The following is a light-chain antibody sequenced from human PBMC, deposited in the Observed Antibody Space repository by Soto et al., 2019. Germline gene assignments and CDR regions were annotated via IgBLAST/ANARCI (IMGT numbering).Light chain of an antibody. CDR2: EVS. CDR1: SNDVGGYDY. V-gene: IGLV2-14*01. J-gene: IGLJ2*01. CDR3: NSYTSSSTLV. Sequence: QSALTQPASVSGSPGQSITISCSGTSNDVGGYDYVSWYQQHPGKAPKLVIYEVSNRPSWVSNRFSGSKSGNTASLTIYGLQPEDEADYYCNSYTSSSTLVFGGGTQLTVL.